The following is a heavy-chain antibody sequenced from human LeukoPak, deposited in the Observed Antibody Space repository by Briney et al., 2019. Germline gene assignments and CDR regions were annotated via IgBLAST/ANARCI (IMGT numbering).Heavy chain of an antibody. CDR3: ARRAGAYSHHYDS. CDR2: ISGSGGST. D-gene: IGHD4/OR15-4a*01. CDR1: GFTFSSYA. Sequence: GGSLRLSCAASGFTFSSYAMSWVRQAPGKGLEWVSPISGSGGSTHYADSVKGRFTISRDNSKNTLYLKMNSLRAEDTAVYYCARRAGAYSHHYDSWGQGTLVTVSS. J-gene: IGHJ4*02. V-gene: IGHV3-23*01.